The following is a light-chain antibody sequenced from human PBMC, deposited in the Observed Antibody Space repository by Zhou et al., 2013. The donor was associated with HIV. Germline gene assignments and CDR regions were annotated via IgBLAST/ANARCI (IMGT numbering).Light chain of an antibody. V-gene: IGKV1-9*01. CDR1: QSISSY. J-gene: IGKJ5*01. Sequence: DIQMTQSPSSLSASVGDRVTITCRASQSISSYLNWYQQKPGKAPRLLISLASTLQSGVPSRFSGSGSGTQFTLTVSSLQPEDFATYYCHNSIVTSTFGQGTRLEIK. CDR2: LAS. CDR3: HNSIVTST.